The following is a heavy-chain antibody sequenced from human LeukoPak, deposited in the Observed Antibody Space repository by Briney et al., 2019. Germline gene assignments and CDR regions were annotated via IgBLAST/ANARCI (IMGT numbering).Heavy chain of an antibody. CDR1: GFTFSNYW. D-gene: IGHD6-19*01. Sequence: PGGSLRLSCAASGFTFSNYWMNWVRQASGKGLEWVANIKQDGSEKYYVDSVKGRFTISRDNAKNSLYLQMNSLRAEDTAVYYCARVPIDSSGWYVAFDIWGQGTMVTVSS. CDR2: IKQDGSEK. CDR3: ARVPIDSSGWYVAFDI. V-gene: IGHV3-7*01. J-gene: IGHJ3*02.